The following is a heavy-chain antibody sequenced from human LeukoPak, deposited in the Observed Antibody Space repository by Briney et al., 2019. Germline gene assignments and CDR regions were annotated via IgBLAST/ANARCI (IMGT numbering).Heavy chain of an antibody. V-gene: IGHV3-7*01. D-gene: IGHD3-10*01. Sequence: GGSLRPSCEGSGFSFSSYWMNWVRQAPGKGLEWVANIKQDGSEKYYVDSVKGRLTISRDNAKNSLYLQMNSLRAEDTAVYYCASSWFGELLYLFDYWGQGTLVTVSS. CDR1: GFSFSSYW. CDR2: IKQDGSEK. CDR3: ASSWFGELLYLFDY. J-gene: IGHJ4*02.